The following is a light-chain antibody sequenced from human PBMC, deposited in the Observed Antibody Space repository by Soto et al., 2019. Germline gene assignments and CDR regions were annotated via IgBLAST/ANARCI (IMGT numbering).Light chain of an antibody. J-gene: IGLJ3*02. CDR2: LEGSGNY. CDR3: ETWDINTWV. CDR1: SGHSAYI. Sequence: QPVLTQSSSSSASLGSSVKLTCTLSSGHSAYIIAWHQHQPGKAPRYLMKLEGSGNYNKGSGVPDRFSGSSSGADRYLTISNLQSEDEADYYCETWDINTWVFGGGTKLTVL. V-gene: IGLV4-60*03.